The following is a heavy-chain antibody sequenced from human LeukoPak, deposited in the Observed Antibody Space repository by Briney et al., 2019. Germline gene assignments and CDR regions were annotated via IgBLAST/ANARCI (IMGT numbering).Heavy chain of an antibody. J-gene: IGHJ5*02. D-gene: IGHD3-10*01. CDR1: GYTFTGYY. V-gene: IGHV1-2*02. Sequence: ASVKVSCKASGYTFTGYYMHWVRQAPGQGLEWMGWINPNSGGTNYAQKLQGRVTMTTDTSTSTAYMELRSLRSDDTAVYYCARVLWFGEFSGWFDPWGQGTLVTVSS. CDR3: ARVLWFGEFSGWFDP. CDR2: INPNSGGT.